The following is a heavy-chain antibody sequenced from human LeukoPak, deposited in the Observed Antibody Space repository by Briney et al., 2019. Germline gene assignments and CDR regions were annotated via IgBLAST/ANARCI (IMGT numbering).Heavy chain of an antibody. Sequence: GGSLRLSCAASGFTFSSYSMNWVRQAPGKGLEWDSSISSSSSYIYYADSVKGRFTISRDNAKNSLYLQMNSLRAEDTAVYYCASIPYDYVWGSHRYPNDAFDIWGQGTMVTASS. CDR2: ISSSSSYI. CDR3: ASIPYDYVWGSHRYPNDAFDI. CDR1: GFTFSSYS. V-gene: IGHV3-21*01. J-gene: IGHJ3*02. D-gene: IGHD3-16*02.